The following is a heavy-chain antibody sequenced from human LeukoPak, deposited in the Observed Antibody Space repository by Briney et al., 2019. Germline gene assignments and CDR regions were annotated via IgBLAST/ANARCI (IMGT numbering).Heavy chain of an antibody. CDR3: ARVGYITIFGVVIPNWFDP. J-gene: IGHJ5*02. CDR2: IYHSGST. Sequence: PSETLSLTCTVSGGSISSSGYYWDWIRQPPGKGLEWIGSIYHSGSTYYNPSLKSRVTISVDTSKNQFSLKLSSVTAADTAVYYCARVGYITIFGVVIPNWFDPWGQGTLVTVSS. D-gene: IGHD3-3*01. CDR1: GGSISSSGYY. V-gene: IGHV4-39*07.